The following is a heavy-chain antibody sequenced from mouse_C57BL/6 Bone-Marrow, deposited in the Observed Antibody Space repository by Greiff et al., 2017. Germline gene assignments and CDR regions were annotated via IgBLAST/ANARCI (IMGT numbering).Heavy chain of an antibody. D-gene: IGHD2-4*01. J-gene: IGHJ4*01. V-gene: IGHV1-54*01. Sequence: QVQLQQSGAELVRPGTSVKVSCKASGYAFTNYLLEWVKQRPGQGLEWIGVINPGSGGTNYNEKFKGKATLTADKSSSTAYMQLSSLTSEDSSVYFCASLSMITRAMDYWGQGTSVTVSS. CDR2: INPGSGGT. CDR3: ASLSMITRAMDY. CDR1: GYAFTNYL.